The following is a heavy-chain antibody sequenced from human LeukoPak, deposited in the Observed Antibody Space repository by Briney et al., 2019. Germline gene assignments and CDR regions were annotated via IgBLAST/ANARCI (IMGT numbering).Heavy chain of an antibody. CDR3: ARVIGYVFSDY. D-gene: IGHD3-16*01. CDR2: ISSSSGYI. Sequence: GSLILSCAASGFTFSSYRMNCVRQAPRKGLEWVSSISSSSGYIYYADSVKGRFTISRDNAKNSLYLQMNSLRAEDTAVYYCARVIGYVFSDYWGQGTLVTVSS. V-gene: IGHV3-21*01. CDR1: GFTFSSYR. J-gene: IGHJ4*02.